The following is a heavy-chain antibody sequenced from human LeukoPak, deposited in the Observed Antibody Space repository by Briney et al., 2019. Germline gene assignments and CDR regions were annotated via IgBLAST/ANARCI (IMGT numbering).Heavy chain of an antibody. CDR2: ISSTSPYT. J-gene: IGHJ4*02. D-gene: IGHD2-8*02. Sequence: PGGSLRLSCAASGFPFTSGFTFSDYYMSWIRQAPGKGQEWVSYISSTSPYTSYADSVKGRFTISRDNANNSLFLQLNGLRAEDTAIYYCARGGTGAFDYWGQGTLVTVSS. CDR3: ARGGTGAFDY. V-gene: IGHV3-11*06. CDR1: GFPFTSGFTFSDYY.